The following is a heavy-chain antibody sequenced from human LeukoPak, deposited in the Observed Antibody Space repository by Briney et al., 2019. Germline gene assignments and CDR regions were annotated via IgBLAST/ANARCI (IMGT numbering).Heavy chain of an antibody. CDR1: GYTFTSYD. J-gene: IGHJ5*02. Sequence: GASVKVSCKASGYTFTSYDITWVRQAPGQGLEWMGWISADNGNTNYAHKFQGRVTMTTDTSTSTAYMELRSLRSDDTAVYYCAREISGSNSGWYNWFDPWGQGTLVTVSS. CDR3: AREISGSNSGWYNWFDP. V-gene: IGHV1-18*01. CDR2: ISADNGNT. D-gene: IGHD6-19*01.